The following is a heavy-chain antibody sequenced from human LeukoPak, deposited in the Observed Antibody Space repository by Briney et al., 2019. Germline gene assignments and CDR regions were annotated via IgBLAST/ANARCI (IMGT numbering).Heavy chain of an antibody. J-gene: IGHJ6*02. CDR2: ISYDGSDK. Sequence: PGGSLRLSSAASGFTFSSHGIQWVPQAPGKGLEWVAVISYDGSDKYYADSVKGRFTISRDNSKNTVYLQMNSLRHEDTAVYYCAKRRTVDTAMVTHYYGMDVWGQGTTVTVSS. D-gene: IGHD5-18*01. CDR1: GFTFSSHG. V-gene: IGHV3-30*18. CDR3: AKRRTVDTAMVTHYYGMDV.